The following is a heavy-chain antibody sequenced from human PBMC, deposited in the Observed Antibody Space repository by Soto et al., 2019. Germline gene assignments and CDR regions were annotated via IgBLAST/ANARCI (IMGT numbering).Heavy chain of an antibody. CDR1: GFTFSFYW. J-gene: IGHJ4*01. D-gene: IGHD3-10*01. Sequence: GGSLRLSCAASGFTFSFYWMTWVRQAPWKGLEWLGTIKLDAIEKKYVDSVKGRFTMSRDNAKNSLYLQMDSLRAEDTAVYYWGSDSGYGWGASGTQNLDFCGRGTLVTVSS. CDR2: IKLDAIEK. V-gene: IGHV3-7*01. CDR3: GSDSGYGWGASGTQNLDF.